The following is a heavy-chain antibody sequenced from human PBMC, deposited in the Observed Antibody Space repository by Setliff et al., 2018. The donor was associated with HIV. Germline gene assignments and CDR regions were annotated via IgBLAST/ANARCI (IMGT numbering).Heavy chain of an antibody. D-gene: IGHD3-10*02. CDR2: VDPEDGET. CDR3: ATLGSGSYPGGY. Sequence: AASVKVSCKVSGYTFTDYYMHWVQQAPGEGLEWMGLVDPEDGETIYAEKFQGRVTITADTSTDTAYMELSSLRSEDTAVYYCATLGSGSYPGGYWGQGTLVTVSS. V-gene: IGHV1-69-2*01. J-gene: IGHJ4*02. CDR1: GYTFTDYY.